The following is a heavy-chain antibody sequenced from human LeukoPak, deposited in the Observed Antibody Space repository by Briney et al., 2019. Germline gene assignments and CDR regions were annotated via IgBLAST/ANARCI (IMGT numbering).Heavy chain of an antibody. CDR1: GFTFSSYA. Sequence: HPGGSLILSCAASGFTFSSYAMSWVRQAPGRGLEWVSSLSPSGASIYYADSVKGRFTISRDNSKNTLYLQMNNLRAEDTALYYCAAGPYGGNTPFDYWGPGTLVTISS. D-gene: IGHD4-23*01. CDR2: LSPSGASI. J-gene: IGHJ4*02. CDR3: AAGPYGGNTPFDY. V-gene: IGHV3-23*01.